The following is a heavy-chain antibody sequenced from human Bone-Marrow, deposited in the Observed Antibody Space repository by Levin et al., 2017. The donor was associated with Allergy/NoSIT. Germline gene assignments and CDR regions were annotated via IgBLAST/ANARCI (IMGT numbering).Heavy chain of an antibody. Sequence: QAGGSLRLSCAASGFTFSSYAMHWVRQAPGKGLEWVSAISGSGDETYYADSVRGRFTISRDNSKNTLYLQMNSLRAEDTAVYYCAKVGYSDYNYVIYYLDYWGQGTLVTVSS. J-gene: IGHJ4*02. V-gene: IGHV3-23*01. CDR3: AKVGYSDYNYVIYYLDY. D-gene: IGHD4-11*01. CDR1: GFTFSSYA. CDR2: ISGSGDET.